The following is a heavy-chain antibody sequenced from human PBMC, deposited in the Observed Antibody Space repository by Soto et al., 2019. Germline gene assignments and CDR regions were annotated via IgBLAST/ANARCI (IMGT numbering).Heavy chain of an antibody. V-gene: IGHV1-46*01. J-gene: IGHJ4*02. D-gene: IGHD5-18*01. CDR3: ARGGYSYGAMYYFDY. CDR1: GYTFTSYY. Sequence: GASGKVSCKASGYTFTSYYMHWVRQAPGQGLEWMGIINPSGGSTSYAQKFQGRVTMTRDTSTSTVYMELSSLRSEDTAVYYCARGGYSYGAMYYFDYWGQGTLVTVSS. CDR2: INPSGGST.